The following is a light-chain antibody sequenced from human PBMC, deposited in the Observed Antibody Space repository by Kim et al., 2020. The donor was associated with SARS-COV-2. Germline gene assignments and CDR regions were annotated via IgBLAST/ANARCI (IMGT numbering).Light chain of an antibody. CDR3: QQSYSTPGT. V-gene: IGKV1-39*01. CDR1: QSISSY. J-gene: IGKJ1*01. Sequence: SVGDRVTITCRASQSISSYLNWYQQKPGKAPKLLIYAASSLQSGVPSRFSGSGSGTDFTLTISSLQPEDFATYYCQQSYSTPGTFGQGTKVDIK. CDR2: AAS.